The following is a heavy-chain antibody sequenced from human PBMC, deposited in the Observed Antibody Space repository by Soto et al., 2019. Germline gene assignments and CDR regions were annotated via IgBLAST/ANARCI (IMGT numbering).Heavy chain of an antibody. CDR2: INSDGSST. V-gene: IGHV3-74*01. CDR3: SRDHSRDFEYYFDY. Sequence: EVQLVESGGGLVQPGGSLRLSCAASGFTFSSYWMYWVRQAPGKGLVGVSRINSDGSSTNYADSVTGRFTIARDNAMNTLDLRMNSLSVEGTAVYDYSRDHSRDFEYYFDYWGQGTLVTVSS. CDR1: GFTFSSYW. D-gene: IGHD3-3*01. J-gene: IGHJ4*02.